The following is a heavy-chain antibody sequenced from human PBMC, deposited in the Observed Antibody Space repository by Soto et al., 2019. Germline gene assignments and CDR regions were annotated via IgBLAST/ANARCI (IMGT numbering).Heavy chain of an antibody. D-gene: IGHD3-10*01. V-gene: IGHV1-69*01. Sequence: QVLLVQSGPEVKKPGSSVKVSCKASGGTFNNYAVNWVRQAPGKGLEWMGGIIPTFGTGNHEQKFQGRVTITADESTTTAYMELNSLQSEDTAIYYFESLDGTLVRGGRSSPYEMDVWGQGTTVIVSS. J-gene: IGHJ6*02. CDR1: GGTFNNYA. CDR3: ESLDGTLVRGGRSSPYEMDV. CDR2: IIPTFGTG.